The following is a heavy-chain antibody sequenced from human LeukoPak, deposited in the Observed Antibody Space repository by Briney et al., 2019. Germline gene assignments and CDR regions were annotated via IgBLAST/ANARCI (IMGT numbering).Heavy chain of an antibody. D-gene: IGHD3-10*01. Sequence: ASVKVSCRASGYTFTIYGFSWVRQAPGQGLEWMGWISAYNGYTNYTQKLQDRVTMTTDTSTSTAYMELSSLRSEDTAVYYCARFLGPRWFVELSSSGSWYFDLWGRGTLVTVSS. CDR2: ISAYNGYT. V-gene: IGHV1-18*01. CDR1: GYTFTIYG. CDR3: ARFLGPRWFVELSSSGSWYFDL. J-gene: IGHJ2*01.